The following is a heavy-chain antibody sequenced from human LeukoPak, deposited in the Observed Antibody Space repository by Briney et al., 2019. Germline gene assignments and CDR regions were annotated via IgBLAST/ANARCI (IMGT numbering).Heavy chain of an antibody. D-gene: IGHD2-2*01. CDR2: SAGRGGSP. CDR1: GFTFDSYV. Sequence: GGSLRLSCEASGFTFDSYVFSWVRQAPGEGREWVSSAGRGGSPYYADSVKGRFTFSKNTLFLQMNSLRPEDTAVYYCAKVRYCTSTSCRTYDSGSIFDYWGQGTLVTVPS. V-gene: IGHV3-23*01. CDR3: AKVRYCTSTSCRTYDSGSIFDY. J-gene: IGHJ4*02.